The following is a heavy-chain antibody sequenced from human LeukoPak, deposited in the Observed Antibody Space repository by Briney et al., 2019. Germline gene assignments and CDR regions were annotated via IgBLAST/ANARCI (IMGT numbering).Heavy chain of an antibody. J-gene: IGHJ4*02. V-gene: IGHV1-69*05. D-gene: IGHD5-24*01. CDR3: ASLSIDGYNPFDY. CDR2: IIPIFGTA. CDR1: GGTFSSYA. Sequence: GASVKVSCKASGGTFSSYAISWVRQAPGRGLEWMGRIIPIFGTANYAQKFQGRVTITTDESTSTAYMELSSLRSEDTAVYYCASLSIDGYNPFDYWGQGTLVTVSS.